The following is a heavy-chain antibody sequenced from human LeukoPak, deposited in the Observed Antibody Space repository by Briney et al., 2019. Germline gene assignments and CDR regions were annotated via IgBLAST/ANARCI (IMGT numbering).Heavy chain of an antibody. CDR3: AKDANGYDFFDY. D-gene: IGHD2-15*01. Sequence: PGGSLRLSCAVSGFTFANYGMSWVRQAPGRGLEWISAIGGSGITTYYSDSVRGRFTISRDNSKNTLFLQLNSLRAEDTATYYCAKDANGYDFFDYWGQGALVTVSS. CDR2: IGGSGITT. J-gene: IGHJ4*02. V-gene: IGHV3-23*01. CDR1: GFTFANYG.